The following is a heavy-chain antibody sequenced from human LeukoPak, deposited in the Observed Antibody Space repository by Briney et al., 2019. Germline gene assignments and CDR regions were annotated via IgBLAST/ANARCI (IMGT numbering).Heavy chain of an antibody. Sequence: SETLSLTCTVSGGSISSYYWSWIRQPPGKGLEWIGYIYYSGSTNYNPSLKSRVPISEDTSKNQFSLKLSSVTAADTAVYYCARAGDTYYYGSGSYAFDIWGQGTMVTVSS. D-gene: IGHD3-10*01. V-gene: IGHV4-59*01. CDR3: ARAGDTYYYGSGSYAFDI. CDR1: GGSISSYY. CDR2: IYYSGST. J-gene: IGHJ3*02.